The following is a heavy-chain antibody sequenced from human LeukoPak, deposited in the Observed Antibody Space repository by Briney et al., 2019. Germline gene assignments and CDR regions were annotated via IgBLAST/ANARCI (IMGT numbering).Heavy chain of an antibody. CDR1: GLTVSGYA. V-gene: IGHV3-30*04. CDR2: ISYDGSNK. D-gene: IGHD6-13*01. J-gene: IGHJ6*02. Sequence: GGSLRLSCAASGLTVSGYAMHWVRQAPGKGLEWVAVISYDGSNKYYADSVKGRFTISRDNSKNTLYLQMNSLRAEDTAVYYCAKEYGSSWYGYYYGMDVWGQGTTVTVSS. CDR3: AKEYGSSWYGYYYGMDV.